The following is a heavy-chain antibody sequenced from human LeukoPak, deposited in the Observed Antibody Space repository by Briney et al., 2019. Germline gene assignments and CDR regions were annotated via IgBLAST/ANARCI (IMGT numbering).Heavy chain of an antibody. CDR3: ATVGLGSSSWYVPKPYFDY. CDR1: GFTFSSYG. V-gene: IGHV3-30*02. D-gene: IGHD6-13*01. CDR2: IWFDGSNE. J-gene: IGHJ4*02. Sequence: QAGGSLRLSWAASGFTFSSYGMHWVSQAPGKGLEWVAVIWFDGSNEYYADSVKGRFTISRDNSKNTLYLQMNSLRSEDTAVYYCATVGLGSSSWYVPKPYFDYWGQGTLVTVSS.